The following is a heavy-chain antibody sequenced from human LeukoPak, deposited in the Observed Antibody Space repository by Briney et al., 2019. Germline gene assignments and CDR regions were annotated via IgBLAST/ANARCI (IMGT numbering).Heavy chain of an antibody. CDR1: GGSIRSYY. V-gene: IGHV4-59*01. CDR2: IYYSGST. D-gene: IGHD5-12*01. Sequence: PSETLSLTCTVSGGSIRSYYWSWIRQPPGKGLEWIGYIYYSGSTNYNPSLKSRVTISADTSKNQFSLKLSSVTAADTAVYYCARAYSGYGQIDYWVQGTLVTVSS. CDR3: ARAYSGYGQIDY. J-gene: IGHJ4*02.